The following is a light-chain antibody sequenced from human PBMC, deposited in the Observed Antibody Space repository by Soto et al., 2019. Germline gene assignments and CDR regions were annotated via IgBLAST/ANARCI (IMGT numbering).Light chain of an antibody. V-gene: IGKV1-9*01. CDR1: QGIGTY. CDR3: QQVDSYPRT. J-gene: IGKJ1*01. Sequence: IQLTQSPSSLSSSLGDRVTVTCRASQGIGTYLVWYQQKSGKAPTVLIYASSTLQTGVPSRFSGSGSGTDVSLTISSLNTEDFATYYCQQVDSYPRTFGQGTKVDIK. CDR2: ASS.